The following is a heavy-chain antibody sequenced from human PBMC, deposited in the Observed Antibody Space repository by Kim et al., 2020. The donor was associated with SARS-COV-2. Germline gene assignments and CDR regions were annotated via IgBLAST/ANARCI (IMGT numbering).Heavy chain of an antibody. CDR3: ARGLTKYSY. CDR1: GGSFSGYY. CDR2: INHSGST. J-gene: IGHJ4*02. V-gene: IGHV4-34*01. D-gene: IGHD1-26*01. Sequence: SETLSLTCAVYGGSFSGYYWSWIRQPPGKGLEWIGEINHSGSTNYNPSLKSRVTISVDMSKNQFSLKLSSVTAADTAVYYCARGLTKYSYWGQGTLVTVSS.